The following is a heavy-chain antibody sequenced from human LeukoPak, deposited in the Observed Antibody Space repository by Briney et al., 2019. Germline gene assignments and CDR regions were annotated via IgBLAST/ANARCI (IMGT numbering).Heavy chain of an antibody. CDR1: GFMVNDHR. V-gene: IGHV3-21*01. Sequence: GGSLRPPLSTSGFMVNDHRKKLVPQAPGKGAEWVPSVSSGTTYIHYADSVKGRFTMSRDNAKNSLYLQMNSLRAEDTAVYYCARGIVGTTETTFDYWGQGTLVTVSS. CDR2: VSSGTTYI. J-gene: IGHJ4*02. D-gene: IGHD1-26*01. CDR3: ARGIVGTTETTFDY.